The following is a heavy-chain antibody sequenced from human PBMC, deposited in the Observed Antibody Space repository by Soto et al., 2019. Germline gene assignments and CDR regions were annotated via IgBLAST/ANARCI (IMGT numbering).Heavy chain of an antibody. D-gene: IGHD6-6*01. CDR2: VKQDGNEK. CDR1: GFTFSGYW. J-gene: IGHJ4*02. Sequence: EVQLVESGGGLVQPGGSLRLSSAASGFTFSGYWMSWVRQAPGKGLEWVANVKQDGNEKYYVESVKGRFTISRDNAKNSLYLQMNSLRAEDTAVYYCTRVASIAAFYWGQGTLVTVSS. CDR3: TRVASIAAFY. V-gene: IGHV3-7*05.